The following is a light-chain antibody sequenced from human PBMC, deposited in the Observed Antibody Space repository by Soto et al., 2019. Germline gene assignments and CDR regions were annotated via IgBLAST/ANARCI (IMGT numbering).Light chain of an antibody. CDR2: DVT. Sequence: QSALTQPRSVSGSPGQSVTISCTGTSSDVGRYNYVSWYQHHPGKAPKLVIYDVTKRPSGVTDRFSGSKSGNTASLTISGLQAEDEADYYCCSYAGRPSVFGTGTKVTVL. J-gene: IGLJ1*01. V-gene: IGLV2-11*01. CDR3: CSYAGRPSV. CDR1: SSDVGRYNY.